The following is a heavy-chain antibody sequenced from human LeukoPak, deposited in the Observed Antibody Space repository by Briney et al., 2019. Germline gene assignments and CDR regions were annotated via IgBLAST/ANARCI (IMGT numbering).Heavy chain of an antibody. D-gene: IGHD3-10*01. CDR1: GFTFSSYG. Sequence: LAGGSLRLSCAASGFTFSSYGMHWVRQAPGKGLEWVAFIRYDGSNKYYADSVKGRFTISRDNSKNTLYLQMNSLRAEDTAVYYCAKVFTMVRGVIHGDYWGQGILVTVSS. J-gene: IGHJ4*02. V-gene: IGHV3-30*02. CDR3: AKVFTMVRGVIHGDY. CDR2: IRYDGSNK.